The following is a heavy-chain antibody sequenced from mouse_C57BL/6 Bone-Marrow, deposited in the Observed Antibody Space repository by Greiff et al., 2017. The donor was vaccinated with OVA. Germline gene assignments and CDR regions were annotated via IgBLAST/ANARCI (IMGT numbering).Heavy chain of an antibody. Sequence: VQLQQSGAELVRPGASVKLSCTASGFNIKDDYLHWVKQRPEQGLEWIGWIEPENGDTEYASQFQGKATITADTSSNTAYLQLSSLTSEDTAVYYCTPNWVDYWGQGTTLSVSS. V-gene: IGHV14-4*01. CDR3: TPNWVDY. D-gene: IGHD4-1*01. CDR1: GFNIKDDY. J-gene: IGHJ2*01. CDR2: IEPENGDT.